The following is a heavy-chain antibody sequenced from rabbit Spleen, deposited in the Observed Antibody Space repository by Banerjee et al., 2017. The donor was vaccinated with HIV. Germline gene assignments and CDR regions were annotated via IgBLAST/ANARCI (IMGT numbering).Heavy chain of an antibody. CDR2: IEAGNSGFT. Sequence: QSLEESGGDLVKPGASLTLTCIASGVSFSGSSYMCWVRQAPGKGLEWIACIEAGNSGFTYFASWAKGRFTITRTSSTTVTLKMTSLTVADTATYFCARGGTFSINSGFYFDLWGPGTLVTVS. V-gene: IGHV1S40*01. D-gene: IGHD1-1*01. CDR1: GVSFSGSSY. J-gene: IGHJ4*01. CDR3: ARGGTFSINSGFYFDL.